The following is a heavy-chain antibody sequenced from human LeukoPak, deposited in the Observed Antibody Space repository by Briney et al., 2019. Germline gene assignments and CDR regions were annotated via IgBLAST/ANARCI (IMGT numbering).Heavy chain of an antibody. CDR2: ISGVGGST. CDR1: GFTFNTSA. D-gene: IGHD3-22*01. Sequence: GGSLRLSCAASGFTFNTSAMYWVRQAPGKGLEWVSAISGVGGSTYYADSVKGRYTISRDNSKNTLYLQMNSLRAEDTAVYYCARLSANSSAYFFDYWGQGTLVTVSS. V-gene: IGHV3-23*01. J-gene: IGHJ4*02. CDR3: ARLSANSSAYFFDY.